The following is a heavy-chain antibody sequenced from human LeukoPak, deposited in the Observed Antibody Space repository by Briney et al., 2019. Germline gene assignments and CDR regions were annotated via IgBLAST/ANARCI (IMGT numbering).Heavy chain of an antibody. J-gene: IGHJ4*02. D-gene: IGHD2-15*01. CDR1: GGTFISYA. Sequence: GASVKVSFKASGGTFISYAISWVRQAPGQGLEWMGGIIPIFGTANYAQKFQGRVTITADESTSTAYMELSSLRSEDTAVYYCARGTPPSNYFDYWGQGTLVTVSS. CDR2: IIPIFGTA. CDR3: ARGTPPSNYFDY. V-gene: IGHV1-69*13.